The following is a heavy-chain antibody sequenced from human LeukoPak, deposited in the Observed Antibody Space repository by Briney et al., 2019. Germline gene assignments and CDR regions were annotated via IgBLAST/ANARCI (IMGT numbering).Heavy chain of an antibody. CDR1: GGSFSIYY. CDR2: INHSGTT. J-gene: IGHJ3*02. V-gene: IGHV4-34*01. D-gene: IGHD5-24*01. CDR3: ARVMARHEGFDI. Sequence: SETLSLTCAVYGGSFSIYYWSWLRQPPGKGLEWIGEINHSGTTNYNSSLKSRLTISVDTSKNQFSRTLSSVTAADTAMYYCARVMARHEGFDIWGQGTMVTLSS.